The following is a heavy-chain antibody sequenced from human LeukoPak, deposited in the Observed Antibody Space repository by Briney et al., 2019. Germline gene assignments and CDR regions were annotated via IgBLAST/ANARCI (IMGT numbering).Heavy chain of an antibody. D-gene: IGHD3-3*01. Sequence: GRSLRLPCAASGFTFDDYVMHWVRQAPGKGLEWVSSISWNSGTIGYADSVKGRFTISRDNARNSLYLQMNSLRAEDTALYYCAKEETIFGVADYYMDVWGKGTTVTVSS. CDR2: ISWNSGTI. CDR1: GFTFDDYV. V-gene: IGHV3-9*01. CDR3: AKEETIFGVADYYMDV. J-gene: IGHJ6*03.